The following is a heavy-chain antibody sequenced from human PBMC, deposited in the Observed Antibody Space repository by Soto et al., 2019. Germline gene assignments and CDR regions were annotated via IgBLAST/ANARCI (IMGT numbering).Heavy chain of an antibody. Sequence: EVQLVESGGGLLQPGGSLRLSCAASGFTLSSYWMHWVRQAPGKGLMWVSRINSDGSSTSYADSVKGRFTISRDNANKTMCLQMNSLRVEDTAVYYCTRGPPMYCSSSNCLASPFDYWGQGTLVSVSS. V-gene: IGHV3-74*01. D-gene: IGHD2-2*01. CDR1: GFTLSSYW. CDR3: TRGPPMYCSSSNCLASPFDY. CDR2: INSDGSST. J-gene: IGHJ4*02.